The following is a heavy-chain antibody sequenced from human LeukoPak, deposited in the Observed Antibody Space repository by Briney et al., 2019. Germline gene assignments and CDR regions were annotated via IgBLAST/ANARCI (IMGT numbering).Heavy chain of an antibody. Sequence: GGSLRLSCAASGFTVSSNEMSWVRQAPGKGLEWVSIISSGSSAIFSADALKGRFTISRDDAKNLLYLDMNSLRAEDTAVYYCARGHTAVTRHFDFWGQGTLGTVSS. CDR1: GFTVSSNE. D-gene: IGHD4-17*01. CDR3: ARGHTAVTRHFDF. J-gene: IGHJ4*02. CDR2: ISSGSSAI. V-gene: IGHV3-21*01.